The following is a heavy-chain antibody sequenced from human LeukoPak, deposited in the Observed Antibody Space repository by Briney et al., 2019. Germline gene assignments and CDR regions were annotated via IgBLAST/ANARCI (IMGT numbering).Heavy chain of an antibody. CDR3: AQSRITGTTDWFDP. Sequence: GESLKISCKGSGYRFTSYWISWVRQLPGKGLEWMVRIDPSDSYTNYSPSFQGHVTISADKSISTAYLQWSSLKASDNAMYYCAQSRITGTTDWFDPWGQGTLVTVSS. J-gene: IGHJ5*02. D-gene: IGHD1-7*01. CDR1: GYRFTSYW. CDR2: IDPSDSYT. V-gene: IGHV5-10-1*01.